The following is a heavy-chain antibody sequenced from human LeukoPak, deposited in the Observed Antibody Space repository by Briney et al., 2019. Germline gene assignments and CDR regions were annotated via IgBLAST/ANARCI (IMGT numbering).Heavy chain of an antibody. CDR3: AREENYDSIFVD. J-gene: IGHJ4*02. CDR2: INHSGST. V-gene: IGHV4-34*01. CDR1: GGSFSGYY. Sequence: SETLSLTCAVYGGSFSGYYWSWIRQPPGKGLEWIGEINHSGSTNYNPSLKSRVTISVDTSKNQFSLRLSSVTAADTGVYYCAREENYDSIFVDWGQGTLVTVSS. D-gene: IGHD3-22*01.